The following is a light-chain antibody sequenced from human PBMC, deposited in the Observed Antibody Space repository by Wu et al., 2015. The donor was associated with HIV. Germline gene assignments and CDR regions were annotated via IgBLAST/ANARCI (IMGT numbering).Light chain of an antibody. J-gene: IGKJ1*01. Sequence: EIVLTQSPATLSLSPGESATLSCRASQSVSGSLAWYRQRPGQAPRLLIYDVSNRVSGIPARVSGSGSGTDFTLTISNLEPEDFAVYYCQQRSNWPRTFGQGTRVEMK. CDR2: DVS. CDR1: QSVSGS. CDR3: QQRSNWPRT. V-gene: IGKV3-11*01.